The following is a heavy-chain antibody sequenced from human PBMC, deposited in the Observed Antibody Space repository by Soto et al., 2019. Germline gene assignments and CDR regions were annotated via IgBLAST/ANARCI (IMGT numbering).Heavy chain of an antibody. CDR3: ARLSDYAFDY. J-gene: IGHJ4*02. V-gene: IGHV5-51*01. Sequence: PGESLKISCTASGYSSTTYWIGWVRQMSGKGLEWMGTIYPADSDTRYSPSFQGQVTLSADKSTNTAYLQWRSLKSSDTAMYYCARLSDYAFDYWGQGTLVTVSS. D-gene: IGHD4-17*01. CDR2: IYPADSDT. CDR1: GYSSTTYW.